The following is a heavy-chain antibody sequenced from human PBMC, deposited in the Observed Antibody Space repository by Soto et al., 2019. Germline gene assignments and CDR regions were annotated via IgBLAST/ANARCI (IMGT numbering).Heavy chain of an antibody. J-gene: IGHJ3*02. Sequence: ASVKVSCKASGYTFTSYGISWVRQAPGQGLEWMGWISAYNGNTNYAQKLQGRVTMTTDTSTSTAYMELRSLRSDDTAVYYCARDNLIAAAGTDAFDIWGQGTMVTVSS. CDR1: GYTFTSYG. CDR2: ISAYNGNT. V-gene: IGHV1-18*01. CDR3: ARDNLIAAAGTDAFDI. D-gene: IGHD6-13*01.